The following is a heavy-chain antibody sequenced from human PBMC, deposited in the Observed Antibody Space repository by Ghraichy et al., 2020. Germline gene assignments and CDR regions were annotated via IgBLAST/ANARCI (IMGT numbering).Heavy chain of an antibody. J-gene: IGHJ4*02. CDR1: GFTFSKYA. V-gene: IGHV3-23*01. CDR2: MSVSGSGGST. D-gene: IGHD3-3*01. CDR3: AKVAGYNGFWSSPRNYFDS. Sequence: GGSLRLSCAASGFTFSKYAMTWVRQAPGKGLEWVSSMSVSGSGGSTNYTNSVKGRFTISRDHSKNTLYLQMNRLKAEDTAVYYCAKVAGYNGFWSSPRNYFDSAGQGTLVAVSS.